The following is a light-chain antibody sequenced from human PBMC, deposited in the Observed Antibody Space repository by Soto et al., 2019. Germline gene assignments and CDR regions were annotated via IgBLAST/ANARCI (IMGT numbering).Light chain of an antibody. V-gene: IGKV3-20*01. Sequence: EIVLTQSPGTLSLSPGERATLSCRASQSVSSSYLAWYQQKPGQAPRLLIYGASSRATGIPDRFSGSGSGTDFTLTISRLEPEDFAVYYCPQYASSPTYTFGQGTKLQIK. J-gene: IGKJ2*01. CDR2: GAS. CDR3: PQYASSPTYT. CDR1: QSVSSSY.